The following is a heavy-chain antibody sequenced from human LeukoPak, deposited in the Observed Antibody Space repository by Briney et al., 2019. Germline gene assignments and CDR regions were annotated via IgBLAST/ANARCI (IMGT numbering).Heavy chain of an antibody. D-gene: IGHD2-21*02. CDR1: GFTFSSYG. V-gene: IGHV3-30*03. CDR2: ISYDGSNK. J-gene: IGHJ4*02. CDR3: ARGAVTESVDY. Sequence: GGSLRLSCAASGFTFSSYGMHWVRQAPGKGLEWVAVISYDGSNKYYADSVKGRFTISRDNAKNSLYLQMNSLRAEDTAVYYCARGAVTESVDYWGQGTLVTVSS.